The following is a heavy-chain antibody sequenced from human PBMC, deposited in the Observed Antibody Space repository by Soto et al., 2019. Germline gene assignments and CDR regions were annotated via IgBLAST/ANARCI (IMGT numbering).Heavy chain of an antibody. CDR1: GFTFSSYA. J-gene: IGHJ6*03. V-gene: IGHV3-23*01. CDR2: ISGSGGST. D-gene: IGHD3-10*02. CDR3: AKSVRGVIRGDSYSMDV. Sequence: GGSLRLSCAASGFTFSSYAMSWVRQAPGKGLEWVSAISGSGGSTYYADSVKGRFTISRDNSKNTLYLQMNSLRAEDTAVYYCAKSVRGVIRGDSYSMDVWGKGTTVTVSS.